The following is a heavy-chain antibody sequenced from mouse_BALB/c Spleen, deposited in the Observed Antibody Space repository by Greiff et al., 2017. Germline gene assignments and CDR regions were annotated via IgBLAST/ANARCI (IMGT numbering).Heavy chain of an antibody. CDR3: ARAGYPDLFMDY. CDR1: GYTFTSYW. CDR2: IDPSDSET. V-gene: IGHV1-69*02. D-gene: IGHD3-1*01. Sequence: QVQLQQPGAELVKPGAPVKLSCKASGYTFTSYWMNWVKQRPGRGLEWIGRIDPSDSETHYNQKFKDKATLTVDKSSSTAYIQLSSLTSEDSAVYYCARAGYPDLFMDYWGQGTSVTVSS. J-gene: IGHJ4*01.